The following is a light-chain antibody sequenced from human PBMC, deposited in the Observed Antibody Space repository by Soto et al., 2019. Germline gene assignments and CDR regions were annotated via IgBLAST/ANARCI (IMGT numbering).Light chain of an antibody. Sequence: QSALTQPRSVSGSPGQSVTISCTGTSSDVGGYNYVSWYQQHPGKAPKLIIYDVSKRPSGVPDRFSGSKSGNTASLTVSGLQAEDEADYYCCSYAVTYTGVFGGGTKLTVL. CDR2: DVS. CDR3: CSYAVTYTGV. V-gene: IGLV2-11*01. CDR1: SSDVGGYNY. J-gene: IGLJ3*02.